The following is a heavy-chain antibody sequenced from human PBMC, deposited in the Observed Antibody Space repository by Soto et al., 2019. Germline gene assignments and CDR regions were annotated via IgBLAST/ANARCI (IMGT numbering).Heavy chain of an antibody. CDR2: IYSSGST. D-gene: IGHD3-3*01. CDR1: GCAINSYY. V-gene: IGHV4-4*07. Sequence: PETLSLTCPVSGCAINSYYWTWIRQPPGKGLEWIGGIYSSGSTKYNPSLQSGVTMSLDTSKNQFSLRLTSVTAADTAVYYCARGQRFSDWFDPWGQGTLVTVSS. J-gene: IGHJ5*02. CDR3: ARGQRFSDWFDP.